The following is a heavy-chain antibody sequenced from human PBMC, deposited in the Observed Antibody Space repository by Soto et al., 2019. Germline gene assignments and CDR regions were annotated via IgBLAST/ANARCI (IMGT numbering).Heavy chain of an antibody. CDR2: IFHTGST. J-gene: IGHJ2*01. CDR1: GGSISSGDYY. V-gene: IGHV4-30-4*02. CDR3: ARVKVGDLFRFNWFFDL. D-gene: IGHD3-3*01. Sequence: SETLSLTCTVSGGSISSGDYYWSWIRQPPGKGLEWIAYIFHTGSTFYNSSLKPRVSISVDRSKNQFSLKLKSVTETDTAVYYCARVKVGDLFRFNWFFDLWGRGTLVTVSS.